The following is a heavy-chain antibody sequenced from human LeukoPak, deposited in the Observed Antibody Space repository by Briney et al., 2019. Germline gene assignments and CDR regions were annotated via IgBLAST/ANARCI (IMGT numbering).Heavy chain of an antibody. CDR1: GYTFTNYW. Sequence: PGESLKISCKASGYTFTNYWIGWVRQMPGKGLEWMGIIYPGDSDTRYSPSFQGQVTISADKSISTAYLQWSSLKASDTAMYYCARHEYSSSWYGGLDYWGQGTLVTVSS. J-gene: IGHJ4*02. D-gene: IGHD6-13*01. CDR2: IYPGDSDT. CDR3: ARHEYSSSWYGGLDY. V-gene: IGHV5-51*01.